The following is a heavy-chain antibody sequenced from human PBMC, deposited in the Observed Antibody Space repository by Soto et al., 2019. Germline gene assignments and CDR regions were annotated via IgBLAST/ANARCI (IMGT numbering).Heavy chain of an antibody. CDR3: ARDRVAFSSSPVHYYYYGMDV. CDR2: INPSGGST. V-gene: IGHV1-46*01. D-gene: IGHD6-6*01. J-gene: IGHJ6*02. CDR1: GYTFTSYY. Sequence: GASVTVSCKASGYTFTSYYMYWVRQAPGQGLEWMGIINPSGGSTSYAQKFQGRVTMTRDTSTSTVYMELSSLRSEDTAVYYCARDRVAFSSSPVHYYYYGMDVWGQGTTVTVSS.